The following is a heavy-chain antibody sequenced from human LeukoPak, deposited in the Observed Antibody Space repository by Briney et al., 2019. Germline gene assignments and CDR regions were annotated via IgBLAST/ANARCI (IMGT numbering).Heavy chain of an antibody. J-gene: IGHJ4*02. CDR1: GGSLSAYY. D-gene: IGHD3-16*01. Sequence: SETLSLTCAVYGGSLSAYYWTWIRQPPGKGLEWIGEINHGGSTYYNPSLKSRVTISVDTSKNQFSLKLSSVTAADTAVYYCARDKGNYVWGSYKYWGQGTLVTVSS. CDR2: INHGGST. V-gene: IGHV4-34*01. CDR3: ARDKGNYVWGSYKY.